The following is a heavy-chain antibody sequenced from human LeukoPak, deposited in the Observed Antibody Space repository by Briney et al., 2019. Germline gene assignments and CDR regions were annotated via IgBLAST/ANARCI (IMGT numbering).Heavy chain of an antibody. CDR3: ARETDFSGYPGDY. Sequence: PGRSLRLSCAASGFFLSSYAMHWVRQAPGKGLEWVAVISYDGSNKYYTDSVKGRFTISRDNSKNTVYLQMNSLRSEDTAVYYCARETDFSGYPGDYWGQGTLVTVSS. D-gene: IGHD5-12*01. J-gene: IGHJ4*02. CDR2: ISYDGSNK. V-gene: IGHV3-30-3*01. CDR1: GFFLSSYA.